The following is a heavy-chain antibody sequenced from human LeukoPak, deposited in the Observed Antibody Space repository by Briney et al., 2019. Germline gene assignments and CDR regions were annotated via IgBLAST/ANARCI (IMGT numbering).Heavy chain of an antibody. CDR3: ARSGYSSSWYGVDYFDY. Sequence: ASVKVSCKASGYTFTSYAMHWVRQAPGQRLEWMGWINAGNGNTKYSQKFQGRVTITRDTSASTAYMELSSLRSEDTAVYYCARSGYSSSWYGVDYFDYWGQGTLVTVSS. D-gene: IGHD6-13*01. V-gene: IGHV1-3*01. CDR1: GYTFTSYA. J-gene: IGHJ4*02. CDR2: INAGNGNT.